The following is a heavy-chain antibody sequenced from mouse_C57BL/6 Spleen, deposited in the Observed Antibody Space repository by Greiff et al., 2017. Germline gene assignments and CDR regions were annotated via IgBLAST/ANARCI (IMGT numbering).Heavy chain of an antibody. CDR2: IWSGGST. CDR1: GFSLTSYG. J-gene: IGHJ4*01. V-gene: IGHV2-2*01. D-gene: IGHD1-1*01. CDR3: ASPYYYGSSPRAMDD. Sequence: QVQLQQSGPGLVQPSQSLSITCTVSGFSLTSYGVHWVRQSPGKGLEWLGVIWSGGSTDYNAAFISRLSISKDNSKSQVFFKMNSLQADNTAIYYCASPYYYGSSPRAMDDWGQGTSVTVSS.